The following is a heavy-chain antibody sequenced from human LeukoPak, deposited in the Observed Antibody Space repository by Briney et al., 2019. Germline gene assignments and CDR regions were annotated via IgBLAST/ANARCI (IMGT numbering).Heavy chain of an antibody. CDR3: ARVYYYDSSGYLNPFDY. CDR1: GFTFSSYG. J-gene: IGHJ4*02. V-gene: IGHV3-30*02. CDR2: IRYDGSNK. D-gene: IGHD3-22*01. Sequence: GGSLRLSCAVSGFTFSSYGMHWVRQAPGKGLEWVAFIRYDGSNKYYADSVKGRFTISRDNSKNTLCLQMNSLRAEDTAVYYCARVYYYDSSGYLNPFDYWGQGTLVTVSS.